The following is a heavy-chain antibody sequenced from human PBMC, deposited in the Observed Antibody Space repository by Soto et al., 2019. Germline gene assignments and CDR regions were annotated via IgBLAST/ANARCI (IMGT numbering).Heavy chain of an antibody. CDR1: GFTFSSYA. CDR3: ARRSSGWYFDY. D-gene: IGHD6-19*01. CDR2: ISGSGGST. Sequence: EVRLLESGGGLVQPGGSLRLSCAASGFTFSSYAMNWVRQAPGKGLEWVSVISGSGGSTYYADSVKGRFTISRDNSKNTLYLQMNSLRAEDTAVYYCARRSSGWYFDYWGQGTLVTVSS. J-gene: IGHJ4*02. V-gene: IGHV3-23*01.